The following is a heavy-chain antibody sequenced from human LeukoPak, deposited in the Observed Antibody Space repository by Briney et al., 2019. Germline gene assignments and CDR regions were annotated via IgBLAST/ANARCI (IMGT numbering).Heavy chain of an antibody. V-gene: IGHV3-43*02. CDR1: GFTFDDYA. CDR2: ISGDGGST. D-gene: IGHD4-17*01. J-gene: IGHJ5*02. Sequence: PGGSLRLSCAASGFTFDDYAMHWVRQAPGKGLEWVSLISGDGGSTYYADSVKGRFTISRDNSKNTLYLQMNSLRAEDTAVYYCARDSFLTTVTTLTWFDPWGQGTLVTVSS. CDR3: ARDSFLTTVTTLTWFDP.